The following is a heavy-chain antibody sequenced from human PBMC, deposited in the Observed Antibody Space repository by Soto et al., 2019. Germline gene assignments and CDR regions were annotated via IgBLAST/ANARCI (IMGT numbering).Heavy chain of an antibody. CDR2: INPASAST. CDR1: GYTFKHYY. Sequence: QVQLVQSGAEVKKPGASVKVSYRTSGYTFKHYYIHWVRQAPGQGLEWLGIINPASASTNYAQEFQDRVTLTMDTSTTTVYMELSGLRAEDTAIFYCARDLAAGDHWGQGTLVTVSS. CDR3: ARDLAAGDH. V-gene: IGHV1-46*02. J-gene: IGHJ4*02. D-gene: IGHD6-13*01.